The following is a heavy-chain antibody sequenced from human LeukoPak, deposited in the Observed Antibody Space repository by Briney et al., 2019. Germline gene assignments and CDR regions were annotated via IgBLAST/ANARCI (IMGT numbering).Heavy chain of an antibody. J-gene: IGHJ4*02. D-gene: IGHD6-19*01. V-gene: IGHV3-15*01. CDR1: GFTFSNAW. Sequence: GSLRLSCAASGFTFSNAWMSWVRQAPGKGLEWVGRIKSKTDGGTTDYAAPVKGRFTISRDDSKNTLYLQMNSLKTEDTAVYYCTTPYSSGWYSTDYWGQGTLVTVSS. CDR2: IKSKTDGGTT. CDR3: TTPYSSGWYSTDY.